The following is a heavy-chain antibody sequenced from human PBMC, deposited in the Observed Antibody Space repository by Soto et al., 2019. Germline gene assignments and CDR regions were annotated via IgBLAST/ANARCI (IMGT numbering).Heavy chain of an antibody. J-gene: IGHJ6*02. CDR3: AGGVLIAAAGTPYYYYYGMDV. CDR1: GYAFTSCG. CDR2: ISAYNGNT. V-gene: IGHV1-18*01. Sequence: ASVAVYCKSSGYAFTSCGIIWVRQAPGQGLEWMGWISAYNGNTNYAQKLQGRVTMTTDTSTSTAYMELRSLRSDDTAVYYCAGGVLIAAAGTPYYYYYGMDVWGQGTTVNVSS. D-gene: IGHD6-13*01.